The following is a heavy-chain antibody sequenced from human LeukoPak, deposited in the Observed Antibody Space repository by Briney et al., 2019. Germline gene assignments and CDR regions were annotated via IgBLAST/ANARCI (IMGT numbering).Heavy chain of an antibody. CDR2: IRYDVNSK. Sequence: GGSLRLSCAASGFTFSNYGMHWVRQAPGKGLEWLAFIRYDVNSKYYADSVKGRFTISRDNSKNTLYLQMNSLRAEDTAVYYCAKEQYYYDSSGYYKDAFDIWGQGTMVAVSS. CDR3: AKEQYYYDSSGYYKDAFDI. V-gene: IGHV3-30*02. CDR1: GFTFSNYG. J-gene: IGHJ3*02. D-gene: IGHD3-22*01.